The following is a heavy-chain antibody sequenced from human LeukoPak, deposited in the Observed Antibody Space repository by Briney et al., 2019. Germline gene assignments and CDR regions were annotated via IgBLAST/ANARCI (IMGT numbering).Heavy chain of an antibody. D-gene: IGHD2-2*01. Sequence: SETLSLTCAVYGGSFSGYYWSWIRQPPGKGLEWIGEINHSGSTNYNPSLKSRVTISVDTSKNQFSLKLSSVTAADTAVYYCARVSLVGIVVVPAAPPRRYFDYWGQGTLVTVSS. V-gene: IGHV4-34*01. CDR1: GGSFSGYY. CDR2: INHSGST. CDR3: ARVSLVGIVVVPAAPPRRYFDY. J-gene: IGHJ4*02.